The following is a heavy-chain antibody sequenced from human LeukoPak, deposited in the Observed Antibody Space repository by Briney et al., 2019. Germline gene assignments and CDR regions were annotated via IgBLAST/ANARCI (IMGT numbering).Heavy chain of an antibody. CDR1: GFTFSSYG. D-gene: IGHD3-22*01. J-gene: IGHJ5*02. CDR3: LPKQYYYDSSGYYST. V-gene: IGHV3-30*03. CDR2: ISYDGSNK. Sequence: GRSLRLSCAASGFTFSSYGMHWVRQAPGKGPEWVAVISYDGSNKYYADSVKGRFTISRDNSKNTLYLQMNSLRAEDTAVYYCLPKQYYYDSSGYYSTWGQGTLVTVSS.